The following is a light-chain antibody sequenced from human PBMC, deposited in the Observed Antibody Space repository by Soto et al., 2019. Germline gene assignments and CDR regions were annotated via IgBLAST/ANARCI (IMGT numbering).Light chain of an antibody. Sequence: QSALTQPTSVSGSPGQSITISCTGNHNDIGTYDYVSRYQQHPGRAPRLLIYGVTTRPSGISDRFSASKSGLTASLTISGLQPEDEADYYCSSFTSNRIYVFGPGTKSPS. CDR2: GVT. CDR3: SSFTSNRIYV. CDR1: HNDIGTYDY. V-gene: IGLV2-14*03. J-gene: IGLJ1*01.